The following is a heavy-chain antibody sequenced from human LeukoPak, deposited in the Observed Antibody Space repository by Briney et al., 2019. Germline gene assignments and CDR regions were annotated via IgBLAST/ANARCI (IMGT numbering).Heavy chain of an antibody. V-gene: IGHV1-69*04. D-gene: IGHD3-22*01. CDR3: AREDYYDSSGYIWFDP. Sequence: SVKVSCKASGGTFSSYAISWVRQAPGQGLEWMGRIIPILGIANYAQKFQGRVTITADKSTSTAYMELSSLRSEDTAVYYCAREDYYDSSGYIWFDPWGQGTLVTVSS. CDR2: IIPILGIA. J-gene: IGHJ5*02. CDR1: GGTFSSYA.